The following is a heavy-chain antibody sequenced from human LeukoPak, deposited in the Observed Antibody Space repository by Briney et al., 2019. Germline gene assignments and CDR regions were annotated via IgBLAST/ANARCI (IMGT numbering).Heavy chain of an antibody. CDR1: GSTFGTYW. J-gene: IGHJ4*02. CDR2: ISGSGGST. V-gene: IGHV3-23*01. Sequence: GGSLRLSCVASGSTFGTYWMHWVRQAPGKGLEWVSAISGSGGSTYYADSVKGRFTISRDNSKNTLYLQMNSLRAEDTAVYYCAKELYLWYFDYWGQGTLVTVSS. D-gene: IGHD3-16*02. CDR3: AKELYLWYFDY.